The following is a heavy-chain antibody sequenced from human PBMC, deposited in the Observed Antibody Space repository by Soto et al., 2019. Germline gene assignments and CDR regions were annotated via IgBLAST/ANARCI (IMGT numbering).Heavy chain of an antibody. CDR3: ARQAAGSIYYYYYYGMDV. V-gene: IGHV4-39*01. D-gene: IGHD6-13*01. CDR1: GGSISSSSYY. CDR2: IYYSGST. J-gene: IGHJ6*02. Sequence: KTSETLSLTCTVSGGSISSSSYYWGWIRQPPGKWLEWIGSIYYSGSTYYNPSLKSRVTISVDTSKNQFSLKLSSVTAADTAVYYCARQAAGSIYYYYYYGMDVWGQGTTVTVYS.